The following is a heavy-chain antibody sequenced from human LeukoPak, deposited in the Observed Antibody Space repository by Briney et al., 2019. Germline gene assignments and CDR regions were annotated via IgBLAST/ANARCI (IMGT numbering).Heavy chain of an antibody. J-gene: IGHJ3*02. CDR3: ARGGSYLSAFDI. V-gene: IGHV3-53*01. Sequence: GGSLRLSCVVSGFTISSNYMSWVRQAPGKGLEWVSIIYSGGSTFYADSVKGRFTISRDNSKNTLYLQMNSLRAEDTAVYYCARGGSYLSAFDIWGQGTMVTVSS. D-gene: IGHD1-26*01. CDR1: GFTISSNY. CDR2: IYSGGST.